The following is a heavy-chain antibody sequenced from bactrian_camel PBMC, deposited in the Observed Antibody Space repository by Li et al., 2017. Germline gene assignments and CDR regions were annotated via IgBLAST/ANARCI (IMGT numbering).Heavy chain of an antibody. CDR2: IESDGST. CDR1: GDIIGRYC. Sequence: HVQLVESGGGSVQVGGSLRLSCVASGDIIGRYCMGWFRQIPDKEREGVAGIESDGSTSYADSVKGRFTISQDSAKNTLFLQMNSLKPGDTAMYYCAAAWSELACRRGYWGREDFGHWGQGTQVTVS. V-gene: IGHV3S55*01. D-gene: IGHD1*01. CDR3: AAAWSELACRRGYWGREDFGH. J-gene: IGHJ6*01.